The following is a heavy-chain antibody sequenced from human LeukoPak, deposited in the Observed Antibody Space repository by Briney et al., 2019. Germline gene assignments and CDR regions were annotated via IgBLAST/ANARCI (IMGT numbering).Heavy chain of an antibody. V-gene: IGHV3-23*01. CDR2: ISASGGDT. D-gene: IGHD2-15*01. J-gene: IGHJ4*02. CDR3: AKDVAGPEY. CDR1: GLTFSSYS. Sequence: GGSLRLSCVVSGLTFSSYSMSWVRQAPGKGLDWVSGISASGGDTWYPDSVKGRFTISRDNSKNTLFLQMSSLRVEDTAMYYCAKDVAGPEYWGQGTLVTVSS.